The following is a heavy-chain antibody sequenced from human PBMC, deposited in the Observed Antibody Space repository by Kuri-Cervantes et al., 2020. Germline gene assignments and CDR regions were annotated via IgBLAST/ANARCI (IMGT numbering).Heavy chain of an antibody. Sequence: GSLRLSCAASGFTFTSYWMSWVRQAPGKGLEWIGYIYYSGSTYYNPSLKSRVTISVDTSKNQFSLKLSSVTAADTAVYYCAREMITFGGAGGAFDIWGQGTMVTVSS. D-gene: IGHD3-16*01. J-gene: IGHJ3*02. CDR3: AREMITFGGAGGAFDI. CDR2: IYYSGST. CDR1: GFTFTSYW. V-gene: IGHV4-59*01.